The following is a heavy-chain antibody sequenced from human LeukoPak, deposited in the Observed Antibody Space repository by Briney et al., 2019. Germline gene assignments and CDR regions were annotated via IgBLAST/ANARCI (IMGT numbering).Heavy chain of an antibody. CDR3: ARDYGGKATDY. CDR2: IWYDGSNK. V-gene: IGHV3-33*01. CDR1: GFTFSSYG. Sequence: PGRSLRLSCAASGFTFSSYGMHWVRQAPGKGLEWVAVIWYDGSNKYYADSVKGRFTISRDNSKNTLYLQMNSLRAEDTAVYYCARDYGGKATDYWGQGTLVTVS. J-gene: IGHJ4*02. D-gene: IGHD4-23*01.